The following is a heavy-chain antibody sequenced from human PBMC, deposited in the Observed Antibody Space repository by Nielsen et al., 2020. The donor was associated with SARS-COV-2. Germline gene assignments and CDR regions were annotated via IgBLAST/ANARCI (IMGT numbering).Heavy chain of an antibody. CDR3: ARNSGSYYGAADY. D-gene: IGHD1-26*01. J-gene: IGHJ4*02. Sequence: RQPPGKGLEWIGSIYYSGSTYYNPSLKSRVTISVDTSKNQFSLKLSSVTAADTAVYYCARNSGSYYGAADYWGQGTLVTVSS. CDR2: IYYSGST. V-gene: IGHV4-39*01.